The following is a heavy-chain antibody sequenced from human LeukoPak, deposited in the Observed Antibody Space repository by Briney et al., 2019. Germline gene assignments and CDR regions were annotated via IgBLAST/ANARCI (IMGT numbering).Heavy chain of an antibody. V-gene: IGHV4-59*01. Sequence: SETLSLTCTVSGGSISSYYWSWIRQPPGKGLEWIGYIYYSGSTNYNPSLKSRVTISVDTSKNQFSLKLSSVAAADTAVYYCARTDILTGYYHKAFDIWGQGTMVTVSS. J-gene: IGHJ3*02. D-gene: IGHD3-9*01. CDR1: GGSISSYY. CDR2: IYYSGST. CDR3: ARTDILTGYYHKAFDI.